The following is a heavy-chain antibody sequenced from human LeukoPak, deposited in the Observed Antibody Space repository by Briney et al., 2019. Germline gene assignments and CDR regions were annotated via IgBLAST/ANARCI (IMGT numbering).Heavy chain of an antibody. V-gene: IGHV3-30*18. J-gene: IGHJ4*02. CDR2: ISYDGSNK. D-gene: IGHD4-17*01. CDR3: AKYGDYWGDY. CDR1: GFTFSSYG. Sequence: GGSLRLSCAASGFTFSSYGMHWVRQAPGKGLEWVAVISYDGSNKYYADSVKGRFTISRDNSKNTLYLQMNSLRAEDTAIYYCAKYGDYWGDYWGQGTLVTVSS.